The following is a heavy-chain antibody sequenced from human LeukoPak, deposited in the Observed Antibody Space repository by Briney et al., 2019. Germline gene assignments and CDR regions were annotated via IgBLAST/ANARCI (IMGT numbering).Heavy chain of an antibody. CDR3: ASYYYDSSGYYYPGHYYYYYTDV. Sequence: GGSPRLSCAASGFTFGSYSMNWVRQAPGKGLEWVSYISSSSSTIYYADSVKGRFTISRDNAKNSLYLQMNSLRAEDTAVYYCASYYYDSSGYYYPGHYYYYYTDVWGKGTTVTVSS. CDR1: GFTFGSYS. CDR2: ISSSSSTI. V-gene: IGHV3-48*01. J-gene: IGHJ6*03. D-gene: IGHD3-22*01.